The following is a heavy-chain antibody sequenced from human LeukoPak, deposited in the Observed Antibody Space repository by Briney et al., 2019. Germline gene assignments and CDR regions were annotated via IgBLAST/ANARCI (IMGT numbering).Heavy chain of an antibody. CDR1: GFTFSNAW. Sequence: PGRSLRLSCAASGFTFSNAWMSWVRPAPGKGLEWVGRIKSKTDGGTTDYAAPVKGRFTISRDDSKNTLYLQMNSLKTEDTAVYYCTTDHIVVVTGLGLEGPPDYWGQGTLVTVSS. CDR3: TTDHIVVVTGLGLEGPPDY. D-gene: IGHD2-21*02. J-gene: IGHJ4*02. CDR2: IKSKTDGGTT. V-gene: IGHV3-15*01.